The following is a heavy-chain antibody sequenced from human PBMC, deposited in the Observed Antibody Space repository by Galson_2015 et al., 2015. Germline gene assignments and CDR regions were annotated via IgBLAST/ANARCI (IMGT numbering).Heavy chain of an antibody. CDR3: ASHSRPGNADFDF. J-gene: IGHJ3*01. Sequence: SLRLSCAASGFTFSSYAMHWVRQAPGKGLEWVAVISSDGSNKYYANSVKGRFTITRDNSKNTLYLQMNSLRAEDTAVYYCASHSRPGNADFDFWGQGTMVTVSS. CDR2: ISSDGSNK. D-gene: IGHD1-14*01. CDR1: GFTFSSYA. V-gene: IGHV3-30-3*01.